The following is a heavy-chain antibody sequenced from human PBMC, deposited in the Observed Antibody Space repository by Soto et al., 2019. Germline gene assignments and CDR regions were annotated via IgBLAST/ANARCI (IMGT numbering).Heavy chain of an antibody. V-gene: IGHV4-34*01. Sequence: KTSETLSLTCAVYGGSFSGYYWSWIRQPPGKGLEWIGEINHSGSTNYNPSLKSRVTISVDTSKNQFSLKLSSVTAADTAVYYCAREGSYSAYNFAHGIQLWSFDFWGQGALVTVSS. CDR2: INHSGST. D-gene: IGHD5-12*01. CDR1: GGSFSGYY. CDR3: AREGSYSAYNFAHGIQLWSFDF. J-gene: IGHJ4*02.